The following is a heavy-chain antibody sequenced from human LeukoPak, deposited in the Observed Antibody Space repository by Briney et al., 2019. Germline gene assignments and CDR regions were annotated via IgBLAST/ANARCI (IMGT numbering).Heavy chain of an antibody. V-gene: IGHV1-18*01. D-gene: IGHD3-3*01. Sequence: ASVKVSCKASGYTFTSYGNSWVRQAPGQGLEWMGWISAYNGNTNYAQKLQGRVTMTTDTSTSTAYMELRSLRSDDTAVYYCARYYDFWNSMNWFDPWGQGTLVTVSS. CDR2: ISAYNGNT. CDR3: ARYYDFWNSMNWFDP. J-gene: IGHJ5*02. CDR1: GYTFTSYG.